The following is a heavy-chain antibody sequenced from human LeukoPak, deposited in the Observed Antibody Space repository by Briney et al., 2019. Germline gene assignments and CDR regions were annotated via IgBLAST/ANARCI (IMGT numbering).Heavy chain of an antibody. V-gene: IGHV3-23*01. Sequence: GGSLRLSCAASGFTFSSYWMHWVRQAPGKGLEWVSAINGGGSNTYYADSVKGRFTISRDNSKNMVYLQMNNLRADDTAVYYCAKSVVVITFRFDDWGQGALVTVSS. D-gene: IGHD2-15*01. CDR2: INGGGSNT. J-gene: IGHJ4*02. CDR1: GFTFSSYW. CDR3: AKSVVVITFRFDD.